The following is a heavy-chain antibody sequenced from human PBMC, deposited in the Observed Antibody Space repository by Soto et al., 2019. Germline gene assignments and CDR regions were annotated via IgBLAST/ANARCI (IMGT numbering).Heavy chain of an antibody. V-gene: IGHV3-21*06. CDR3: ARGRGYCTNGVCSYFDS. J-gene: IGHJ4*02. Sequence: EVQLVESGGGLVKPGGSLRLSCAASGFTFSDYSMNWVRQAPGKGLQWVSSINTASAYSYYADSVKGRFTISRDNAKNSLSLQRNSLRAEDTALYYCARGRGYCTNGVCSYFDSWGQGTLVTVSS. CDR1: GFTFSDYS. CDR2: INTASAYS. D-gene: IGHD2-8*01.